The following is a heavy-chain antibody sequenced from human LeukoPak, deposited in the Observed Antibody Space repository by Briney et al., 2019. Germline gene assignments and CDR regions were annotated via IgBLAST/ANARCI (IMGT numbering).Heavy chain of an antibody. CDR1: GFTFATNW. Sequence: GESLKISCQTFGFTFATNWIGWVRQMPGKGLDCLGVIYPGDSDTRYSPSFQGQVTISADKSISTAYLLWSSLKASDTAIYYCARGARGSGFDIWGQGTMVTVSS. CDR3: ARGARGSGFDI. D-gene: IGHD1-26*01. J-gene: IGHJ3*02. V-gene: IGHV5-51*01. CDR2: IYPGDSDT.